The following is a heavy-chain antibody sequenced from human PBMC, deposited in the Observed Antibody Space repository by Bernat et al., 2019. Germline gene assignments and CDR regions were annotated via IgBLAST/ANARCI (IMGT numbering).Heavy chain of an antibody. CDR2: ISGSGGST. CDR1: GFTFSSYA. Sequence: EVQLLESGGGLVQPGGSLRLSCAASGFTFSSYAMSWVRQAPGKGLEWVSAISGSGGSTYYADSVKGRFTISRDNSKNTLYLQMNSLRAEDTAVYYCENPPGRGDYYYYGMDVWGQGTTVTVSS. D-gene: IGHD2-15*01. V-gene: IGHV3-23*01. CDR3: ENPPGRGDYYYYGMDV. J-gene: IGHJ6*02.